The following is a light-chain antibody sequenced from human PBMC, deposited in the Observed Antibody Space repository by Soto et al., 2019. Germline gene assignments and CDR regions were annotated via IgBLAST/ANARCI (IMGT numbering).Light chain of an antibody. V-gene: IGKV3-15*01. CDR1: ESISNN. Sequence: EIVMTQSPATLSVSQGETATLSCRASESISNNLAWYQQTPGQAPMLVIYRTSIRATGGPARFSGSGPGTEVTLTISSRQSEDFASFYCQQYRDWPLTVGGGPNVELK. J-gene: IGKJ4*01. CDR3: QQYRDWPLT. CDR2: RTS.